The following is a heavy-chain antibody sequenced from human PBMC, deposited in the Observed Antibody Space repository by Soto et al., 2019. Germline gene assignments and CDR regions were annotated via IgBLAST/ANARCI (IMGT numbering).Heavy chain of an antibody. Sequence: EASVKVSCKASGFTFTSSAVQWVRQARGQRLEWIGWIVVGSGNTNYAQKFQERVTITRDMSTSTAYMELSSLRSEDTAVYYCAAAFYSSGYYYAGAYWGQGTLVTVSS. CDR2: IVVGSGNT. CDR1: GFTFTSSA. J-gene: IGHJ4*02. CDR3: AAAFYSSGYYYAGAY. D-gene: IGHD3-22*01. V-gene: IGHV1-58*01.